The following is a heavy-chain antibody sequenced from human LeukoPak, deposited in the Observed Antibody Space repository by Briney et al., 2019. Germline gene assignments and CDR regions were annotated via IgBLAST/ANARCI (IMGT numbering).Heavy chain of an antibody. Sequence: GGSLRLSCVVSGFTFSSYGMSWVRQAPGKGLEWVSGISGSGSNTYYADSVKGRFTISRDNSKNTLYLQMNSLRAEDTAVYYCARVYSGYDSFFDYWGQGTLVTVSS. D-gene: IGHD5-12*01. V-gene: IGHV3-23*01. CDR1: GFTFSSYG. CDR2: ISGSGSNT. CDR3: ARVYSGYDSFFDY. J-gene: IGHJ4*02.